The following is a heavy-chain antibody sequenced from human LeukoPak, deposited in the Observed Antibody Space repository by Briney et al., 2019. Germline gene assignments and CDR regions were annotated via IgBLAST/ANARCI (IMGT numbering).Heavy chain of an antibody. CDR3: ARDFGPDYGGNTGFDY. CDR1: GFTFNNYA. Sequence: GGSLRLSCAASGFTFNNYAMDWVRQAPGKGPEWVAAISYDGSNKYFADSMKGRFTMSRDNSKKTLDLQMNSLRAEDTAVYYCARDFGPDYGGNTGFDYWGQGTLVTVSS. D-gene: IGHD4-23*01. CDR2: ISYDGSNK. J-gene: IGHJ4*02. V-gene: IGHV3-30-3*01.